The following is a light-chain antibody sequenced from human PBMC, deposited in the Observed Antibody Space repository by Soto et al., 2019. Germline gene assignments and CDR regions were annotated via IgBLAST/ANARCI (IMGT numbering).Light chain of an antibody. J-gene: IGLJ1*01. CDR1: RTDVDGHDN. V-gene: IGLV2-14*03. CDR2: DVH. CDR3: SSYTASAPFYV. Sequence: QSALTQPASVSRSPGQSITISCTGARTDVDGHDNVSWYQQHPGQAPKLMIFDVHNRPSGVSSRFSGSKSGDTASLTISGLQAEDDGDYYCSSYTASAPFYVFGTGTKLTVL.